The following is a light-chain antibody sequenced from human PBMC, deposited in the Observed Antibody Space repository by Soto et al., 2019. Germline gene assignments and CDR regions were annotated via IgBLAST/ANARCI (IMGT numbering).Light chain of an antibody. CDR2: ANS. CDR3: QSYDSSLSGFYV. Sequence: QSVLTQPPSVSXAPGQRVTISCTGSSSNIGAGYDVHWYQQLPGRAPKLLIYANSNRPSGVPDRFSGSRSGTSASLAITGLQAEDEADYSCQSYDSSLSGFYVFGTGTEVTVL. CDR1: SSNIGAGYD. V-gene: IGLV1-40*01. J-gene: IGLJ1*01.